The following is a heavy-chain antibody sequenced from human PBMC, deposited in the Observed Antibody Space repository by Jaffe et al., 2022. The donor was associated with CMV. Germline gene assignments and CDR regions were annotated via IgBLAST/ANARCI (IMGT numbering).Heavy chain of an antibody. CDR2: IFHSGST. CDR3: ARGGRSFYFNFYYLDV. Sequence: QVQLQESGPGLVEPSGTLSLTCAVSSGPFSSSYWWSWVRQSPGKGLEWIGEIFHSGSTNYSPSLKSRVTISLDKSKSQFSLNLNSVTAADTAVYYCARGGRSFYFNFYYLDVWGKGTTVSVSS. CDR1: SGPFSSSYW. V-gene: IGHV4-4*02. J-gene: IGHJ6*03. D-gene: IGHD3-16*01.